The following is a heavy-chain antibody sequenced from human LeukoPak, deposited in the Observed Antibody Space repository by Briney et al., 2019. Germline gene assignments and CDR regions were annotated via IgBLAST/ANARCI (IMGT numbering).Heavy chain of an antibody. D-gene: IGHD1-26*01. CDR3: AALYSGSYYGVYYFDY. CDR1: GGSISSYY. J-gene: IGHJ4*02. Sequence: PSETLSLTCTVSGGSISSYYWSWIRQPPGKGLGWIGYIYYSGSTNYNPSLKSRVTISVDTSKNQFSLKLSSVTAADTAVYYCAALYSGSYYGVYYFDYWGQGTLVTVSS. CDR2: IYYSGST. V-gene: IGHV4-59*01.